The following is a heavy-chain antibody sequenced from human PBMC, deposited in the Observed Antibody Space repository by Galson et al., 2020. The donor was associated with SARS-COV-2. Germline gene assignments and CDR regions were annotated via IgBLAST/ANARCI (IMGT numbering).Heavy chain of an antibody. J-gene: IGHJ6*02. CDR2: INPSGGST. D-gene: IGHD3-3*01. CDR1: GYTFTSYY. Sequence: GESLKISCKASGYTFTSYYMHWVRQAPGQGLEWMGIINPSGGSTSYAQKFQGRVTMTRDTSTSTVYMELSSLRSEDTAVYYCARDRGLEGITIFGVVVYYYGMDVWGQGTTVTVSS. CDR3: ARDRGLEGITIFGVVVYYYGMDV. V-gene: IGHV1-46*01.